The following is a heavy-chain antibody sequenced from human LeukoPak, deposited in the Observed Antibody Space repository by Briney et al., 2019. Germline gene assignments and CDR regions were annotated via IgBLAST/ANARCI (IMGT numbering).Heavy chain of an antibody. CDR3: ARDRACSSTSCYAGPHFDY. J-gene: IGHJ4*02. CDR1: GFTFSSYW. V-gene: IGHV3-7*01. CDR2: IKQDGSEK. Sequence: GGSLRLSCAASGFTFSSYWMSWVRQAPGKGLEWVANIKQDGSEKYYVDSVKGRFTISRDNAKNSLYLQMNSLRAEDTAVYYCARDRACSSTSCYAGPHFDYWGQGTLVTVSS. D-gene: IGHD2-2*01.